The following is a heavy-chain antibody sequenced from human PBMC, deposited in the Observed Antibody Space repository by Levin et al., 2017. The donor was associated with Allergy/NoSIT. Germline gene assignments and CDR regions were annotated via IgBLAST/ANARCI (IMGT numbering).Heavy chain of an antibody. CDR3: ARRTYYPYYFDR. J-gene: IGHJ4*02. CDR2: IYDTGTT. Sequence: PSETLSLTCTVSDGSINSYYWSWIRQSPGKGLEWIGYIYDTGTTTYNPSLKSRVTISADTSKNNFSLKMSSVTAADTAGYYCARRTYYPYYFDRWGQGTLVTVSS. V-gene: IGHV4-59*08. CDR1: DGSINSYY. D-gene: IGHD1-26*01.